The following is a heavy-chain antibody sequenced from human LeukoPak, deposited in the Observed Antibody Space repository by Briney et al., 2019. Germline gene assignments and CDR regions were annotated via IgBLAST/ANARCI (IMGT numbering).Heavy chain of an antibody. CDR2: IIPIFGTA. D-gene: IGHD1-7*01. V-gene: IGHV1-69*13. Sequence: WASVKVSCKASGGTFSSYAISWVRQAPGQGLEWMGGIIPIFGTANYAQKFQGRVTITADESTSTAYMELSSLRSEDTAVYYCASSPIDPESVTGTTWYFDYWGQGTLVTVSS. CDR1: GGTFSSYA. J-gene: IGHJ4*02. CDR3: ASSPIDPESVTGTTWYFDY.